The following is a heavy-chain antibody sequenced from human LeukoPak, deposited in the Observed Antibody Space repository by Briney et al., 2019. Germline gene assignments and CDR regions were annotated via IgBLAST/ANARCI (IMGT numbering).Heavy chain of an antibody. CDR3: ARHRDCTNGICYKIDY. CDR1: GYSFTCYW. J-gene: IGHJ4*02. CDR2: IYPGDSDT. V-gene: IGHV5-51*01. Sequence: GGSLEISFQGSGYSFTCYWIAWVRPMPGKGLEWMGIIYPGDSDTRYSPSFQGQVTISADKSINTAYLQWSSLKASDTAMYYCARHRDCTNGICYKIDYWGQGTLVTVSS. D-gene: IGHD2-8*01.